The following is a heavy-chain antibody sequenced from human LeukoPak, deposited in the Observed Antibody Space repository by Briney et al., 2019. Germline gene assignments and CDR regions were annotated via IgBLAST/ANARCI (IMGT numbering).Heavy chain of an antibody. Sequence: GESLKISCKGSGYTFTSYWIGWVRQMPGKGLEWTGIIHPGGSDTRYSPSFQGQVTISADKSISTAYLQWSSLKASDTAMYYCARSPWNSYDYWGQGTLVTVSS. J-gene: IGHJ4*02. CDR1: GYTFTSYW. V-gene: IGHV5-51*01. CDR2: IHPGGSDT. CDR3: ARSPWNSYDY. D-gene: IGHD1-7*01.